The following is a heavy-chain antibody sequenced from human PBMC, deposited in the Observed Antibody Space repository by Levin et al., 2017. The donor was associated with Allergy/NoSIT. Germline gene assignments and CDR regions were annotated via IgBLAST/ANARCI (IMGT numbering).Heavy chain of an antibody. Sequence: SVKVSCKASGGTFSSYTISWVRQAPGQGLEWMGRIIPILGIANYAQKFQGRVTITADKSTSTAYMELSSLRSEDTAVYYCARDSIAAAGTKDYWGQGTLVTVSS. J-gene: IGHJ4*02. CDR3: ARDSIAAAGTKDY. V-gene: IGHV1-69*04. CDR2: IIPILGIA. D-gene: IGHD6-13*01. CDR1: GGTFSSYT.